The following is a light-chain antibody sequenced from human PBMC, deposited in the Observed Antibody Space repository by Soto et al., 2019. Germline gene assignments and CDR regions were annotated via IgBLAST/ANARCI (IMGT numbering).Light chain of an antibody. CDR3: QQYRMSPNT. V-gene: IGKV3-20*01. J-gene: IGKJ5*01. CDR1: QRVSSTY. CDR2: GTS. Sequence: EILLTQSPGTLSLSPGERATLSCRASQRVSSTYLAWYQQKPGQAPRLLIYGTSSRATGIPTRFSGSGSGTDFTLSITRLEPEDFAVYYCQQYRMSPNTFGQGTRLEIK.